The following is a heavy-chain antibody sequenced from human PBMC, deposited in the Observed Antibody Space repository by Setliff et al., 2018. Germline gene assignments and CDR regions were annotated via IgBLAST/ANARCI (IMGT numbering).Heavy chain of an antibody. Sequence: PGGSLRLSCAGSGFTFSTYRMHWVRQAPGKGLEWVAVIWDDGGNKYHADSVKGRFTISRDNSKNTLYLQMSSLKPEDTAVYYCARWTTAFDYWGQGTLVTVSS. J-gene: IGHJ4*02. V-gene: IGHV3-33*08. CDR3: ARWTTAFDY. CDR2: IWDDGGNK. CDR1: GFTFSTYR. D-gene: IGHD4-17*01.